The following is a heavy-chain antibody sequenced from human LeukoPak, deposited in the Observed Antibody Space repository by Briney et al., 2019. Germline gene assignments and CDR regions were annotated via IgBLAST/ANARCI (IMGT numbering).Heavy chain of an antibody. J-gene: IGHJ4*02. CDR1: GFTFSDYY. CDR2: ISSSGSTI. V-gene: IGHV3-11*01. Sequence: GSLRPSCAASGFTFSDYYMSWIRQAPGKGLEWVSYISSSGSTIYYADSVKGRFTISRDNAKNSLYLQMNSLRAEDTAVYYCARDPQMVRGVVLDYWGQGTLVTVSS. D-gene: IGHD3-10*01. CDR3: ARDPQMVRGVVLDY.